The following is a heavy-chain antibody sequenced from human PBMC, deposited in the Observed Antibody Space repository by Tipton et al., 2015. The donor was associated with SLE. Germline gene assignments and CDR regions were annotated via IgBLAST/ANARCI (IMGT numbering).Heavy chain of an antibody. CDR3: ARAGGGDSNWFDP. V-gene: IGHV4-39*07. J-gene: IGHJ5*02. CDR2: IYYSGST. Sequence: TLSLTCTVSGGSISRSNFYWAWIRQPPGKGLEWIGSIYYSGSTYYNPSLKSRVTISVDTSKNQFSLKLSSVTAADTAVYYCARAGGGDSNWFDPWGQGTLVTVSS. D-gene: IGHD2-21*01. CDR1: GGSISRSNFY.